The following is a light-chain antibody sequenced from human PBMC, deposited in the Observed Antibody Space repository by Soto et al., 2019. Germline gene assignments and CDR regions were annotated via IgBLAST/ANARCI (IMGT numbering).Light chain of an antibody. V-gene: IGKV1-5*03. CDR3: QQYNGYWT. J-gene: IGKJ1*01. CDR1: QSISDS. CDR2: EAS. Sequence: DIQMTQSPSTLSASVGDRVTITCRASQSISDSLAWYQQKPGKAPKLLIYEASSLKSGVPSRFSGSRSGTXXTXXIXSLQXDDFXXXXXQQYNGYWTFGQGTKVEIK.